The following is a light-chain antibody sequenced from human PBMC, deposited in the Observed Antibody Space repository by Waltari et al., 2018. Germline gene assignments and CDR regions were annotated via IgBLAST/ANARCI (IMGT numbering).Light chain of an antibody. CDR1: ESVSSTY. Sequence: CVASESVSSTYLAWYQQKPGQAPRLVIHGASSRATGIPDRFSGSVSGTDFTLTISRLEPEDFAVYFCQQYGNSPLTFGPGTKVDIK. J-gene: IGKJ3*01. CDR2: GAS. CDR3: QQYGNSPLT. V-gene: IGKV3-20*01.